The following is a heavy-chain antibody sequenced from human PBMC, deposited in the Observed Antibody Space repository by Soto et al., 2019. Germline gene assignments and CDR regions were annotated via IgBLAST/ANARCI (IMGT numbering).Heavy chain of an antibody. CDR2: IIPILRMT. CDR1: GDTFSSYS. D-gene: IGHD1-1*01. V-gene: IGHV1-69*02. J-gene: IGHJ2*01. CDR3: ARPRNQTSDHCGPWYFDL. Sequence: QVQLVQSGAEVKKPGSSVRVSCKTSGDTFSSYSIIWVRQAPGQGLEWMGRIIPILRMTNYAQKFQGRVTITADPDTSKAYIELSSLRSEDTAVYDCARPRNQTSDHCGPWYFDLWCRGTLVTVSS.